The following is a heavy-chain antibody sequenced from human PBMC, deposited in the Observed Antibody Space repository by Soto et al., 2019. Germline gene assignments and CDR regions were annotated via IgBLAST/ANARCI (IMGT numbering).Heavy chain of an antibody. CDR1: GFTFSTYV. Sequence: QVQLVESGGGVVQPGRSLRLSCADSGFTFSTYVMHWVRQAPGKGLEWVAGISHDGISTYYIDSVKGRLTISRDNSKNTLSLQMNSMRPEDTAVYYCATEDENSGRAGTFHHWGQGTLVTVSS. D-gene: IGHD6-6*01. J-gene: IGHJ1*01. CDR3: ATEDENSGRAGTFHH. V-gene: IGHV3-30-3*01. CDR2: ISHDGIST.